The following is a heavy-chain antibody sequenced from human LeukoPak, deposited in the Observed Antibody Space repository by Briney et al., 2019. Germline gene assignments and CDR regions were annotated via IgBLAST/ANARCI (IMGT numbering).Heavy chain of an antibody. V-gene: IGHV1-69*04. D-gene: IGHD5-18*01. CDR3: ARDTAMAPEDYYYGMDV. CDR1: GGTFSSYA. CDR2: IIPIFGIA. Sequence: SSVKVSCEASGGTFSSYAISWVRQAPGQGLEWMGRIIPIFGIANYAQKFQGRVTITADKSTSTAYMELSSLRSEDTAVYYCARDTAMAPEDYYYGMDVWGQGTTVTVSS. J-gene: IGHJ6*02.